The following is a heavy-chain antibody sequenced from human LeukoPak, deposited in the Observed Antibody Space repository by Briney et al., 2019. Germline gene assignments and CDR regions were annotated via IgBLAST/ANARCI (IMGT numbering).Heavy chain of an antibody. CDR2: INHSGST. D-gene: IGHD6-13*01. CDR3: ARGAYSRWYDDAFAA. V-gene: IGHV4-34*01. J-gene: IGHJ3*01. Sequence: SETLSRTCAVYGGSFSGYYWSWIRQPPGKGLEWIGEINHSGSTNYNPSLKSRVTISVDTSKNQFSLKLSSVTAADTAVYYCARGAYSRWYDDAFAAWGQGTLVTVSS. CDR1: GGSFSGYY.